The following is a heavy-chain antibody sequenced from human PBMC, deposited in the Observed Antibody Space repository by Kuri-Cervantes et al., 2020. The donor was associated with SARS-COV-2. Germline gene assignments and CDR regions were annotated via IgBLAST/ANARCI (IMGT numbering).Heavy chain of an antibody. D-gene: IGHD4-11*01. CDR3: ARDSMTTRDFDY. J-gene: IGHJ4*02. V-gene: IGHV3-74*01. CDR1: GFTFSSYW. CDR2: LTNDGSDA. Sequence: GESLKISCVASGFTFSSYWMHWVRQAPGKELVWVSRLTNDGSDAIFADSVKGRFTISRDNAKNMLYLYMNSLRADDTAVYYCARDSMTTRDFDYWGQGTLVTVSS.